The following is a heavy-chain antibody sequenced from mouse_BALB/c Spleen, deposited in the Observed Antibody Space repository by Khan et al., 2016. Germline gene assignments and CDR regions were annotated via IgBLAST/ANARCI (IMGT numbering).Heavy chain of an antibody. V-gene: IGHV3-2*02. CDR2: ISYSGRT. CDR1: GYSITSGYG. Sequence: EVQLQESGPGLVKPSQSLSLTCTVTGYSITSGYGWNWIRQFPGNKLERRGNISYSGRTNYNPSLKSRIPITRDTSKNQFFLQLNSVTTEDTATYYCARTARIEYWGQGTTLTVSS. CDR3: ARTARIEY. J-gene: IGHJ2*01. D-gene: IGHD1-2*01.